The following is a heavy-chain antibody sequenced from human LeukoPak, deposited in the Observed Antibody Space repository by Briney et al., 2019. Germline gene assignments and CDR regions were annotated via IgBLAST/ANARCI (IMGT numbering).Heavy chain of an antibody. D-gene: IGHD6-13*01. CDR3: ARSYSNSWGAFDI. CDR1: GGSFSGYY. CDR2: INHSGST. J-gene: IGHJ3*02. V-gene: IGHV4-34*01. Sequence: SETLSLTCAVYGGSFSGYYWSWIRQPPGKGLEWIGEINHSGSTNYNPSLKSRVTISVDTSKNQFSLKLSSVTAADTAVYYCARSYSNSWGAFDIWGQGTMVIVSS.